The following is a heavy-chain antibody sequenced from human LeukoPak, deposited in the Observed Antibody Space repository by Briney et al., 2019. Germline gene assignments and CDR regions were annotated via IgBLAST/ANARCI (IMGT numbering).Heavy chain of an antibody. CDR2: IYYSGST. CDR3: ARDSRSYYDSSGYYGTFDY. V-gene: IGHV4-59*01. CDR1: GGSISSYY. Sequence: SETLSLTCTLSGGSISSYYWSWIRHPPGKGLEWIGYIYYSGSTNYNPSLKSRVTISVDTSKNQFSLKLSSVTAADTAVYYCARDSRSYYDSSGYYGTFDYWGQGTLVTVSS. J-gene: IGHJ4*02. D-gene: IGHD3-22*01.